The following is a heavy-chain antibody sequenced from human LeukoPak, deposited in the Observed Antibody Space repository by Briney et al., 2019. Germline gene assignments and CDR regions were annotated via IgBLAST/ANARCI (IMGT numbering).Heavy chain of an antibody. CDR3: APVPCSSTSCYAAEAY. CDR1: GFTFSSFA. Sequence: GGSLRLSCAASGFTFSSFAMSWGRQAPAKGLEWVSGISISGGTTYYAHSVQRRLTISRDNSKKTLYLQMNSLRAEDTALYYCAPVPCSSTSCYAAEAYWGQGTLVTVSS. J-gene: IGHJ4*02. CDR2: ISISGGTT. V-gene: IGHV3-23*01. D-gene: IGHD2-2*01.